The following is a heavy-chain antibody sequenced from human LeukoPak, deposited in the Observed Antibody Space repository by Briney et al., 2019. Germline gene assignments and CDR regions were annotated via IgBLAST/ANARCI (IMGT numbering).Heavy chain of an antibody. CDR1: GGSFSGYY. J-gene: IGHJ4*02. CDR3: ARGRRKIDY. CDR2: INHSGST. Sequence: SETLSLTCAVYGGSFSGYYWSWIRQPPGKGLEWIGEINHSGSTNYNPSLKSRVTISVDTSKNQFSLKPSSVTAADTAVYYCARGRRKIDYWGQGTLVTVSS. V-gene: IGHV4-34*01.